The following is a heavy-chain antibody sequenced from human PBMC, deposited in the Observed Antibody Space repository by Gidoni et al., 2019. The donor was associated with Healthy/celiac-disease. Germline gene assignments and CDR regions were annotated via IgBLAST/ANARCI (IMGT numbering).Heavy chain of an antibody. J-gene: IGHJ6*02. CDR2: IWYDASNK. V-gene: IGHV3-33*01. D-gene: IGHD6-19*01. CDR3: VRDNLRHSGWLYGMDV. CDR1: GFPFSSYG. Sequence: QVQLVESGGGVVQPGRSLRLSCAASGFPFSSYGMHWVRQAPGKGLEWVAVIWYDASNKYYADSVKGRFTISRDNSKNTLYLQMNSLRAEDTAVYYCVRDNLRHSGWLYGMDVWGQGTTVTVSS.